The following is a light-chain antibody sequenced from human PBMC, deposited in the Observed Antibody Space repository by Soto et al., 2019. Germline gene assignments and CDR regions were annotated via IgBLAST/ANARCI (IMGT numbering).Light chain of an antibody. CDR1: QSLTNSF. CDR2: GAS. Sequence: EFVLTQSPGTLSLSPGERATLSCRASQSLTNSFIAWYQQKPGQAPRLLIYGASSRATGIPDRFSGSGSGTDFTLTISRLEPEDFAVYYCQQYGSSPITFGQGTRLENK. CDR3: QQYGSSPIT. V-gene: IGKV3-20*01. J-gene: IGKJ5*01.